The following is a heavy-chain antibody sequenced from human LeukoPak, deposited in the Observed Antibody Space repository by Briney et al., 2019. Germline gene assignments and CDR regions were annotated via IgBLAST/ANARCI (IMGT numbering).Heavy chain of an antibody. Sequence: ASVKVSCKASGYTFSGYYMHWVRQAPGQGLEWMGWINPNSGGTNHAQKYQCRVTMTRDTSISTAYMELSRLRSDDTAVYYCARDRPLDADDYYGFYYFDYWGQGTLVTVSS. D-gene: IGHD3-10*01. CDR3: ARDRPLDADDYYGFYYFDY. J-gene: IGHJ4*02. CDR1: GYTFSGYY. CDR2: INPNSGGT. V-gene: IGHV1-2*02.